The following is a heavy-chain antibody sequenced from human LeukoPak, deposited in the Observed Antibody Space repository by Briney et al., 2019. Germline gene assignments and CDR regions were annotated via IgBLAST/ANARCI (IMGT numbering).Heavy chain of an antibody. CDR2: IYYSGST. Sequence: SETLSLTCIVSGGSISSNSYYWGWIRQPPGKGLEWIGSIYYSGSTYYNPSLKSRVTISVDTSKNQFSLKLRSVTAADTAVYYCASNNHRDGYSYGDYYFDYWGQGTLVTVSS. V-gene: IGHV4-39*07. D-gene: IGHD5-18*01. CDR1: GGSISSNSYY. J-gene: IGHJ4*02. CDR3: ASNNHRDGYSYGDYYFDY.